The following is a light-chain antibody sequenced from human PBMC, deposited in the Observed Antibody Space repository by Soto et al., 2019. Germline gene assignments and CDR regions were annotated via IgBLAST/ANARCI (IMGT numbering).Light chain of an antibody. Sequence: IQMTQSQTSLSASVGDRVTITCRASQSVSSYFASYQQQPGQAPRRLIYDASNGATGIPARLSGSGSGTDFTLTISSLEPEDFAVYYCQQRSNWPPLTFGQGTRLEIK. CDR3: QQRSNWPPLT. V-gene: IGKV3-11*01. CDR1: QSVSSY. J-gene: IGKJ5*01. CDR2: DAS.